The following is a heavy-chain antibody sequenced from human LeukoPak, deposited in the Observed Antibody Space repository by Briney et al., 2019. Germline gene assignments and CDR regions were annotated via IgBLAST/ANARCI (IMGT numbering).Heavy chain of an antibody. J-gene: IGHJ4*02. CDR3: AREASSGTAMVDY. Sequence: PGGSLRLSCEASGFTFSSYWMHWVRQAPGKGLVWVSRINSDGSSTSYVDSVKGRFTISRDNANNTLSLQMNSLRAEDTAVYFCAREASSGTAMVDYWGQGTLVSVSS. V-gene: IGHV3-74*01. CDR1: GFTFSSYW. D-gene: IGHD5-18*01. CDR2: INSDGSST.